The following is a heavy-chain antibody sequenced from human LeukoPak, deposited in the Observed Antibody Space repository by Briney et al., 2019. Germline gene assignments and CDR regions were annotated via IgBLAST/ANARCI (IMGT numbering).Heavy chain of an antibody. CDR2: IYINGGT. J-gene: IGHJ4*02. V-gene: IGHV4-61*02. D-gene: IGHD1-1*01. CDR1: GDSISSGSYY. Sequence: PSQTLSLTCTVSGDSISSGSYYWSWIRQPAGKGLEWIGRIYINGGTNYNPSLKSRVTISVDTSRNQCSLKLSSVTAADTAVYYCARDGNDYGDYWGQGTLVTVSS. CDR3: ARDGNDYGDY.